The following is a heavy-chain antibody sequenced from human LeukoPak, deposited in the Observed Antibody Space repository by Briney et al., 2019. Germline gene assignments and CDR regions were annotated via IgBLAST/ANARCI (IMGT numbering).Heavy chain of an antibody. CDR2: IKSKTDGGTT. J-gene: IGHJ4*02. Sequence: GGSLRLSCAASGFTFSNAWMSWVRQAPGKGLEWVGRIKSKTDGGTTDYAAPVKVRFTISRDDSKNTLYLQMNSLKTEDTAVYYCTTGDDYVWGSYRYSSPPDYWGQGTLVTVSS. V-gene: IGHV3-15*01. D-gene: IGHD3-16*02. CDR1: GFTFSNAW. CDR3: TTGDDYVWGSYRYSSPPDY.